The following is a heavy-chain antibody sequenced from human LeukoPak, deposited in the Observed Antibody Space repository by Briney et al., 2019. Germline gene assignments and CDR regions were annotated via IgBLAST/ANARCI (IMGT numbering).Heavy chain of an antibody. CDR1: GGSISSGSYY. CDR3: AREDDFWSGYRVIDY. Sequence: PSETLSLTCTVSGGSISSGSYYWSWIRQPAGKGLEWIGRIYTSGSTNYNPSLKSRVTISVDTSKNQFSLKLSSVTAADTAVYYCAREDDFWSGYRVIDYWGQGTLVTVSS. CDR2: IYTSGST. D-gene: IGHD3-3*01. J-gene: IGHJ4*02. V-gene: IGHV4-61*02.